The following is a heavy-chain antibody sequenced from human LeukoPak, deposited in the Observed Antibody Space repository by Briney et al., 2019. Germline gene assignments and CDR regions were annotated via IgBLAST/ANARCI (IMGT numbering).Heavy chain of an antibody. D-gene: IGHD3-3*01. CDR3: ARGRGSGWWYY. Sequence: SETLSLTCSVSGGSISSYYWSWIRQPPGRGLEWIGYIYYSGSTNYNPSLKSRVTISVGTSKNQFSLKLSSVTAADTAVYYCARGRGSGWWYYWGQGTLVTVSS. J-gene: IGHJ4*02. CDR1: GGSISSYY. CDR2: IYYSGST. V-gene: IGHV4-59*12.